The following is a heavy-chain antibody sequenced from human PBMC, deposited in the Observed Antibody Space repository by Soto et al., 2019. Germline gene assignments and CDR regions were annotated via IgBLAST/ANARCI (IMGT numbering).Heavy chain of an antibody. CDR3: VTYIAATLHSLQY. J-gene: IGHJ4*02. D-gene: IGHD6-25*01. CDR1: GFTFTSYA. CDR2: ITGSGDTT. V-gene: IGHV3-23*01. Sequence: EVQLLESGGGLVQPGGSLRLSCAASGFTFTSYAMSWVRQAPGKGLEWVSTITGSGDTTYYADSVKGRFTISRDNSKNTLFLQRNGLRADATAVYYCVTYIAATLHSLQYWGQGTLVTVSS.